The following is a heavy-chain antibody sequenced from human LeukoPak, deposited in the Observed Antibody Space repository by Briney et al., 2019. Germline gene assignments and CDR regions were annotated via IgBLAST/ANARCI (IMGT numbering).Heavy chain of an antibody. J-gene: IGHJ3*02. CDR1: GGSISSYY. Sequence: SETLSLTCTVSGGSISSYYWSWIRQPAGKGLEWIGRIYTSGSTNYNPSLKSRVTMSVDTSKNQFSLKLSSVTAADTAVYYCARDFTVVRTFQSGNDAFDIWGQGTMVTVSS. CDR2: IYTSGST. CDR3: ARDFTVVRTFQSGNDAFDI. V-gene: IGHV4-4*07. D-gene: IGHD4-23*01.